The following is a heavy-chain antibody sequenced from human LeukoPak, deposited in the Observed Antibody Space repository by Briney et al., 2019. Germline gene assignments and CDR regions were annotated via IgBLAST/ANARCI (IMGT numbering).Heavy chain of an antibody. CDR2: INHSGST. CDR3: ARGPPPDLDY. Sequence: SETLSLTCAVYGGSFSGHYWSWIRQPPGKGLEWIGEINHSGSTNYNPSLKSRVTLSVDTSKNEFSLKLSSVTAADTAVYYCARGPPPDLDYWGRGTLVTVSS. V-gene: IGHV4-34*01. CDR1: GGSFSGHY. J-gene: IGHJ4*02.